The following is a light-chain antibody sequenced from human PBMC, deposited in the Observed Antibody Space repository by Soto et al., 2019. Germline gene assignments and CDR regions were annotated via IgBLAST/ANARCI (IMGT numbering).Light chain of an antibody. CDR3: QQYGSSPRT. J-gene: IGKJ1*01. Sequence: DIQMTQSPSTLSGSVVGIVTITCRASQGINSHLAWYQQEPGKAPKLLIYAASTLQSGVPSRFSGSASGTEFTLTISRLEPEDFAVYYCQQYGSSPRTFGQGTKVDIK. V-gene: IGKV1-9*01. CDR1: QGINSH. CDR2: AAS.